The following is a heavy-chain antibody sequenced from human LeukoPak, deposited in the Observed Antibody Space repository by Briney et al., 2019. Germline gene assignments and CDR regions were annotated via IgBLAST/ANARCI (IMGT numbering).Heavy chain of an antibody. CDR1: GGSISSGGYY. J-gene: IGHJ4*02. V-gene: IGHV4-30-2*01. Sequence: SETLSLTCTVSGGSISSGGYYWSWIRQPPGKGLEWIGYIYHSGSTYYNPSLKSRVTISVDTSKNQFSLKLSSVTAADTAVYYCAGLARGYCSGGSCHVVDYWGQGTLVTVSS. CDR3: AGLARGYCSGGSCHVVDY. D-gene: IGHD2-15*01. CDR2: IYHSGST.